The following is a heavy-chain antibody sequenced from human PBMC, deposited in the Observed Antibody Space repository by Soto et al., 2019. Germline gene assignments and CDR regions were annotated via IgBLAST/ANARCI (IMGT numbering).Heavy chain of an antibody. Sequence: SETVPLTCNVSGGSVSGYYRSWIRHPPGKGLEWIGYIYSHGNTNYNPSLRSRVTISLDTSKDQFSLKLSSVAAADTAVYYCTRSVDTTRAYYLDYWGQGTLVT. J-gene: IGHJ4*02. CDR2: IYSHGNT. V-gene: IGHV4-59*02. CDR3: TRSVDTTRAYYLDY. D-gene: IGHD5-18*01. CDR1: GGSVSGYY.